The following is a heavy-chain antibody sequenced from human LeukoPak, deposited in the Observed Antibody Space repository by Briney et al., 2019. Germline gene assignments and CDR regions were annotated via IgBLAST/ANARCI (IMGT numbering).Heavy chain of an antibody. J-gene: IGHJ4*02. CDR1: GFTFSNYW. CDR2: IKQDGSET. Sequence: GSLRLSCAASGFTFSNYWMSWVRQAPGKGLEWVANIKQDGSETYYGDSVKGRFTISRDNAKNSLYLQMNSLRAEDTAVYYCASTLKRDYWGQGTLVTVSS. V-gene: IGHV3-7*01. D-gene: IGHD4/OR15-4a*01. CDR3: ASTLKRDY.